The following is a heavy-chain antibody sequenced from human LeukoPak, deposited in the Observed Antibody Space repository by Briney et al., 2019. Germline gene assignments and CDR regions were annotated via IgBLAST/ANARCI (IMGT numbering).Heavy chain of an antibody. CDR3: ARGYYDSSGYTLFDY. D-gene: IGHD3-22*01. CDR1: GFTFSNYG. Sequence: GGSLRLSCAASGFTFSNYGIHWVRQAPGKGLEWVAVISYDGSNKYYADSVKGRFTISRDNAKNSLYLQMNSLGAEDTAVYYCARGYYDSSGYTLFDYWGQGTLVTVSS. V-gene: IGHV3-30*03. J-gene: IGHJ4*02. CDR2: ISYDGSNK.